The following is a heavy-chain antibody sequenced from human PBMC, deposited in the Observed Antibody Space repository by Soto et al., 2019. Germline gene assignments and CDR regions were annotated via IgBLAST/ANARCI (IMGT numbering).Heavy chain of an antibody. CDR1: GGSFSGYY. CDR2: INHSGST. J-gene: IGHJ5*02. D-gene: IGHD6-6*01. CDR3: ARFLRAARPGNWWFDP. Sequence: KLSDTLSLTCAVYGGSFSGYYWSWIRQPPGKGLEWIGEINHSGSTNYNPSLKSRVTISVDTSKNQFSLKLSSVTAADTAVYYCARFLRAARPGNWWFDPWGQGTLVTVSS. V-gene: IGHV4-34*01.